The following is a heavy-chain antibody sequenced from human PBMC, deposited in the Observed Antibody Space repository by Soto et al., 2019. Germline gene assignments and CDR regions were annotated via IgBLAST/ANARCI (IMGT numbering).Heavy chain of an antibody. CDR2: TIPIFGTA. CDR3: ARTSAPSSGWYRDDFDY. D-gene: IGHD6-19*01. V-gene: IGHV1-69*01. J-gene: IGHJ4*02. CDR1: GGTFSSYA. Sequence: QVQLVQSGAEVKTPGSSVKVSCKASGGTFSSYAISWVRQAPGQGLEWMGGTIPIFGTANYAQKFQGRVTITADESTSTAYMELSSLRSEDTAVYYCARTSAPSSGWYRDDFDYWGQGTLVTVSS.